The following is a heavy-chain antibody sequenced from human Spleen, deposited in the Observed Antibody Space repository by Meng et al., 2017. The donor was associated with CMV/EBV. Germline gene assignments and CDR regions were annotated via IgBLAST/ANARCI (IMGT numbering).Heavy chain of an antibody. CDR2: ISSSGTYI. Sequence: ETLSLTCAASGFTFSSYTMNWVRQAPGKGLEWVSSISSSGTYIYYADSVKGRFIISRDNAKNSLYLQVNSLRAEDTAVYYCARRVEEVGGWFRPHLDFWGQGALVTVSS. V-gene: IGHV3-21*01. D-gene: IGHD6-19*01. J-gene: IGHJ4*02. CDR3: ARRVEEVGGWFRPHLDF. CDR1: GFTFSSYT.